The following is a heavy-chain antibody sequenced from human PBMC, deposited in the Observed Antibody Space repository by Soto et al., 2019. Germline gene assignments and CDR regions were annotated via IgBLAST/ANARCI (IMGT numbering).Heavy chain of an antibody. CDR3: ARDPSPYTSGWYGIDF. J-gene: IGHJ4*01. CDR1: GFMFSAYA. CDR2: ISYDGTNK. D-gene: IGHD6-19*01. V-gene: IGHV3-30*04. Sequence: HPGGALRLSCAASGFMFSAYAMLWVRQAPGKGLEWVAAISYDGTNKYYADSIKGRFTISRDNSADTLFLQVNSLRREDTAMYYCARDPSPYTSGWYGIDFWGHGPLVTVST.